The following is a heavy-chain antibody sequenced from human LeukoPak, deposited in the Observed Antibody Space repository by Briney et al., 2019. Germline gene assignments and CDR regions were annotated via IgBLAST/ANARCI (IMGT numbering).Heavy chain of an antibody. CDR3: ATSPSIVPGQI. D-gene: IGHD2-8*01. J-gene: IGHJ4*02. V-gene: IGHV3-7*01. CDR1: GFTLSSYW. Sequence: GGSLRLTCSASGFTLSSYWMTWVRQAPGKGLEWVADIKQDGSENYYVDSVKGRFTISRDNARNSLYLQMNSLSAEDTAVYYCATSPSIVPGQIWGQGTLVTVSS. CDR2: IKQDGSEN.